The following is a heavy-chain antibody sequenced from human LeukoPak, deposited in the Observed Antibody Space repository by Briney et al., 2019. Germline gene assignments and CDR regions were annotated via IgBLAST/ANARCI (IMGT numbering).Heavy chain of an antibody. CDR3: ARGDNVLRGYYYYYMDV. D-gene: IGHD3-10*01. J-gene: IGHJ6*03. CDR2: INSDGSST. CDR1: GFTFSSYW. Sequence: GGSLRLSCAASGFTFSSYWMHWVRQAPGKGLVWVPRINSDGSSTSYADSVKGRFTISRDNAKNTLYLQMNSLRAEDTAVYYCARGDNVLRGYYYYYMDVWGKGTTVTVSS. V-gene: IGHV3-74*01.